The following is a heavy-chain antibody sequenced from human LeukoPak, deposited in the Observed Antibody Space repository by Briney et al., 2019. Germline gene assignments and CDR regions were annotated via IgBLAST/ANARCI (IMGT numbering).Heavy chain of an antibody. CDR3: ARDLSASWYSLAY. CDR1: ARSIDDYG. CDR2: IDWSGGAI. V-gene: IGHV3-20*04. J-gene: IGHJ4*02. D-gene: IGHD6-13*01. Sequence: GGSLRLSCVASARSIDDYGMSWVRQAPGKGLEWISGIDWSGGAISYSDSVKGRFTISRDNTKNSLYLQMTSLRVDDTAVYYCARDLSASWYSLAYWGQGTLVTVSS.